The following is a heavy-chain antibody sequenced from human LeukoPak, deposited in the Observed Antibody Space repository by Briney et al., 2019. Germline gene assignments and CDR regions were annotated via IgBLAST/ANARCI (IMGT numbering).Heavy chain of an antibody. CDR2: IYYSGST. CDR3: ARGGSGYDSFYYYGMDV. J-gene: IGHJ6*02. CDR1: GGSISSSSYY. V-gene: IGHV4-39*07. D-gene: IGHD5-12*01. Sequence: SETLSLTCTVSGGSISSSSYYWGWIRQPPGKGLEWIGSIYYSGSTYYNPSLKSRVTISVDTSKNQFSLKLSSVTAADTAVYYCARGGSGYDSFYYYGMDVWGQGTTVTVSS.